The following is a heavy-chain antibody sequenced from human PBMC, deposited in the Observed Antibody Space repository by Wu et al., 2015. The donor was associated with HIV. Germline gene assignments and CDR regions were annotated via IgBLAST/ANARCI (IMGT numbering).Heavy chain of an antibody. CDR3: ARGGVYGVNVGDYSYYYYIDV. Sequence: QVQLVQSGGEVKEPGASVKVSCKPSGYTFSYYGINWVRQAPGQGLEWMGWISAYSGNTKYAQKLQGRVTMTTDTSTSSAYMELRSLRSDDTAVYYCARGGVYGVNVGDYSYYYYIDVWGKGTTVTVSS. CDR1: GYTFSYYG. J-gene: IGHJ6*03. V-gene: IGHV1-18*01. CDR2: ISAYSGNT. D-gene: IGHD4-23*01.